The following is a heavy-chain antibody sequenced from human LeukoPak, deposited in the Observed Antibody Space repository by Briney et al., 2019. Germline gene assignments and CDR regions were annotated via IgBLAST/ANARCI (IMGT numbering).Heavy chain of an antibody. CDR3: ARDLQYGDYVFDY. V-gene: IGHV3-21*01. CDR1: GFTFSSYS. Sequence: GGSLRLSCAASGFTFSSYSMNWVRQAPGKGLEWVSSISGSSSYIYYADSVKGRFTISRDNAKNSLYLQMNSLRAEDTAVYYCARDLQYGDYVFDYWGQGTLVTVSS. D-gene: IGHD4-17*01. J-gene: IGHJ4*02. CDR2: ISGSSSYI.